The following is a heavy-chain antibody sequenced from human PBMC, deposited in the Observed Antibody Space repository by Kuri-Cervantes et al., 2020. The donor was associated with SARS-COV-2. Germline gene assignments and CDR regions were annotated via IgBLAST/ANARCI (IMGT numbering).Heavy chain of an antibody. Sequence: GGSLRLSCAVSGFTFRSYWMSWVRQAPGKGLEYVANINQDGSATYYVDSVKGRFTISRDNTESSLYLQMNSLRAEDTAVYYCARSQGEWDLLVPIAYWGRGTLVTVSS. CDR3: ARSQGEWDLLVPIAY. V-gene: IGHV3-7*02. CDR2: INQDGSAT. D-gene: IGHD1-26*01. CDR1: GFTFRSYW. J-gene: IGHJ4*02.